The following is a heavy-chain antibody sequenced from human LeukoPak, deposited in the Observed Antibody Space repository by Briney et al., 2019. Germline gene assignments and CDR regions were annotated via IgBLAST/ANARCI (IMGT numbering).Heavy chain of an antibody. CDR2: IIPIFGTA. CDR1: GGTFSSYA. CDR3: ASGYCSGGSCYSGFDY. Sequence: ASVKVSCKASGGTFSSYAISWVRQAPGQGLEWMGGIIPIFGTANYAQKFQGRVTITADKSTSTAYMELSSLRSEDTAVYYCASGYCSGGSCYSGFDYWGQGTLVTVSS. D-gene: IGHD2-15*01. V-gene: IGHV1-69*06. J-gene: IGHJ4*02.